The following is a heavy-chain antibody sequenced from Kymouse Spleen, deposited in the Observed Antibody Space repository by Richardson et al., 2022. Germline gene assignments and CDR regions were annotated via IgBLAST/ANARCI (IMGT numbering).Heavy chain of an antibody. V-gene: IGHV4-31*03. CDR1: GGSISSGGYY. J-gene: IGHJ6*02. Sequence: QVQLQESGPGLVKPSQTLSLTCTVSGGSISSGGYYWSWIRQHPGKGLEWIGYIYYSGSTYYNPSLKSRVTISVDTSKNQFSLKLSSVTAADTAVYYCARDQYPYSSSSVYYYYYGMDVWGQGTTVTVSS. CDR2: IYYSGST. CDR3: ARDQYPYSSSSVYYYYYGMDV. D-gene: IGHD6-6*01.